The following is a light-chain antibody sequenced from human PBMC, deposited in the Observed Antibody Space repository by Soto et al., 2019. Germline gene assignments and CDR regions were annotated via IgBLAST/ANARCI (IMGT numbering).Light chain of an antibody. CDR1: SSDVGGYNY. CDR2: DVT. J-gene: IGLJ1*01. V-gene: IGLV2-14*01. CDR3: SSYTSSSTRV. Sequence: QSVLTQPASVSGSPRQSITISCTGTSSDVGGYNYVSWYQQHPDKAPKLMIYDVTTRPSGVSNRFSGSKSGNTASLTISGLQPEDEADSYCSSYTSSSTRVFGPGTKVTVL.